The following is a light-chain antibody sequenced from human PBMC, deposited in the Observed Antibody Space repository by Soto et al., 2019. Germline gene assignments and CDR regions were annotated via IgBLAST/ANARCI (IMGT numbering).Light chain of an antibody. J-gene: IGKJ1*01. CDR3: HQYGSSPTT. Sequence: EIVLTQSPGTLSLSPGERATLSCRASQSGSSSYLARYQQKPGQAPRFLIYGKSSRATGITDRFSGSGSGTDLSLTIRRRVPEDFAVYYCHQYGSSPTTLGQGPKVQI. CDR2: GKS. CDR1: QSGSSSY. V-gene: IGKV3-20*01.